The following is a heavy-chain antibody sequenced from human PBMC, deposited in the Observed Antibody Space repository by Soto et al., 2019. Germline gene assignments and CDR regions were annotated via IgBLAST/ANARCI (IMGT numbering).Heavy chain of an antibody. Sequence: ASVKVSCKXSGYTFTSYGISWVRQAPGQGLEWMGWTSAYNGNTNYAQKLQGRVTMTTDTSTSTAYMELRSLRSDDTAVYYCARDAYYDSSGYYYVFDYWGQGTLVTVSS. CDR3: ARDAYYDSSGYYYVFDY. V-gene: IGHV1-18*04. CDR1: GYTFTSYG. CDR2: TSAYNGNT. J-gene: IGHJ4*02. D-gene: IGHD3-22*01.